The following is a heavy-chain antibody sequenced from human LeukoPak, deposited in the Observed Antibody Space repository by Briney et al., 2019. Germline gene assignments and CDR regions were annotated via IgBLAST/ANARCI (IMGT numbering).Heavy chain of an antibody. J-gene: IGHJ3*02. V-gene: IGHV3-48*01. Sequence: GGSLRLSCAASGFTFIMFGMNWVRQAPGKGPEWVSYISGSSGIIYYADSVQGRFTISRDNAENSVFLQMNSLRADDTAVYYCARTYDFGRGPPGDAFDNWGQGTLVSAPS. CDR1: GFTFIMFG. CDR2: ISGSSGII. CDR3: ARTYDFGRGPPGDAFDN. D-gene: IGHD3-3*01.